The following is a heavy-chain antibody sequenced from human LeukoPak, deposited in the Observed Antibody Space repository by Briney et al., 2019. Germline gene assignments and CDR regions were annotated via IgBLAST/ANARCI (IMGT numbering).Heavy chain of an antibody. J-gene: IGHJ4*02. D-gene: IGHD3-22*01. V-gene: IGHV3-23*01. CDR2: ISGSGGST. CDR1: GFTFGSYA. Sequence: GGSLRLSCAASGFTFGSYAMSWVRQAPGKGLEWVSAISGSGGSTYYADSVKGRFTISRDNSKNTLYLQMNSLRAEDTAVYYCAKGPSRLIYYDSSGYYDYWGQGTLVTVSS. CDR3: AKGPSRLIYYDSSGYYDY.